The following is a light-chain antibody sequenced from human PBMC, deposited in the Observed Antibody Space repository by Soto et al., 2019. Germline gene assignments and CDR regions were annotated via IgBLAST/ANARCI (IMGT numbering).Light chain of an antibody. CDR3: MQARQTPNT. Sequence: NQITHSASSLSSSVGDRVTITCRASQGIRNDLGWYQQKPGKAPKLLIHAASSLESGVPSRFSGSGSGTDFTLNISRVEAEDVGVYFCMQARQTPNTFGQGTRLEIK. J-gene: IGKJ5*01. CDR2: AAS. CDR1: QGIRND. V-gene: IGKV1-6*01.